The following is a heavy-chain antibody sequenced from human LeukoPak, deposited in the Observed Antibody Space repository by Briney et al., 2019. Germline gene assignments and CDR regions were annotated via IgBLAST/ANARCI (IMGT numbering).Heavy chain of an antibody. CDR1: GYTFTSYG. D-gene: IGHD6-6*01. V-gene: IGHV1-18*01. CDR2: ISAYSGNT. CDR3: AREVVRREYSSYAFDI. J-gene: IGHJ3*02. Sequence: ASVTVSCKASGYTFTSYGISWVRQAPGQGLEWMGWISAYSGNTNYAQKLQGRVTMTTDTSTSTAYMELRSLRSDDTAVYYRAREVVRREYSSYAFDIWGQGTMVTVSS.